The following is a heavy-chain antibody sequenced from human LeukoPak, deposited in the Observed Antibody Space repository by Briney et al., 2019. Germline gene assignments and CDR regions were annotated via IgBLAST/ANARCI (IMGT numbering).Heavy chain of an antibody. CDR1: GFTFSSYG. V-gene: IGHV3-30*18. CDR2: ISYDGSNK. CDR3: AKVEYYYDSSGYYLFDY. D-gene: IGHD3-22*01. J-gene: IGHJ4*02. Sequence: GGSLGLSCAASGFTFSSYGMHWVRQAPGKGLEWVAVISYDGSNKYYADSVKGRFTISRDNSKNTLYLQMNSLRAEDTAVYYCAKVEYYYDSSGYYLFDYWGQGTLVTVSS.